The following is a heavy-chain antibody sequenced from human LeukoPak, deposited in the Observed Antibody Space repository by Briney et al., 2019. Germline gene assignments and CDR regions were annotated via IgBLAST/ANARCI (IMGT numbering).Heavy chain of an antibody. Sequence: SETLSLTCTVSGGSISSSGYCWGCIRQPPGKGLEWIGSIYYSGSTYYNPSLKSRVTISVDTSKNQFSLKLSPVTAADTAVYYCARHRGKYCPHDAFDIWRQGTMVTVSS. V-gene: IGHV4-39*01. CDR3: ARHRGKYCPHDAFDI. CDR1: GGSISSSGYC. D-gene: IGHD2-8*02. CDR2: IYYSGST. J-gene: IGHJ3*02.